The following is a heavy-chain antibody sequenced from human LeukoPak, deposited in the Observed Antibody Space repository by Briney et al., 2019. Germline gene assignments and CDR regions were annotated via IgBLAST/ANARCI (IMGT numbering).Heavy chain of an antibody. CDR1: GFTFSSYA. CDR2: ISYDGSNK. J-gene: IGHJ4*02. D-gene: IGHD4-23*01. CDR3: ARARTVVTPGYFDY. Sequence: GRSLRLSCAASGFTFSSYAMHWVRQAPGKGLEWVAVISYDGSNKYYADSEKGRFTISRDNSKNTLYLQMNSLRAEDTAVYYCARARTVVTPGYFDYWGQGTLVTVSS. V-gene: IGHV3-30-3*01.